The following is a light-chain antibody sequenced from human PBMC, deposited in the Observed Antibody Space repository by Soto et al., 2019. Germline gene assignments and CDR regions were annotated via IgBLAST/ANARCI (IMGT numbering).Light chain of an antibody. Sequence: QSALTQPASVSGSPGQSITISCTGTKSDVGGYNYVSWYQQHPGKAPKLIIYDVTNRPSGVSNRFSGSKSGNTASLTISGVQAEDEADYYCRSYTSNSLVVFGGGTKLTVL. CDR1: KSDVGGYNY. CDR2: DVT. J-gene: IGLJ2*01. CDR3: RSYTSNSLVV. V-gene: IGLV2-14*03.